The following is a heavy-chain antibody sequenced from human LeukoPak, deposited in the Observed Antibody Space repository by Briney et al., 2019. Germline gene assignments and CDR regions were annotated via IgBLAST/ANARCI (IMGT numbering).Heavy chain of an antibody. V-gene: IGHV7-4-1*02. CDR2: INTNTGNP. CDR1: GYTFTSYD. Sequence: ASVKVSCKASGYTFTSYDMNWVRQAPGQGLEWMGWINTNTGNPTYAQDFTGRFVFSLDTSVTTTFLEISSLKAEDTAIYYCARSSWIQQSSDFWGQGTLVTVSS. J-gene: IGHJ4*02. D-gene: IGHD5-18*01. CDR3: ARSSWIQQSSDF.